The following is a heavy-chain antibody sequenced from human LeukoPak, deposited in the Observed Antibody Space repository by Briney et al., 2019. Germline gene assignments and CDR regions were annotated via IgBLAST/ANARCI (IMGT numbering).Heavy chain of an antibody. Sequence: SETLSLTCTVSGGSISSYYWSWIRQPPGKGLERIGYIYYSGTTNYNPSLKSRVTISVNTSKNQFSLKLSSVTAADTAVYYCARGVYIAAAQYGYWGQGTLVTVSS. J-gene: IGHJ4*02. CDR1: GGSISSYY. CDR3: ARGVYIAAAQYGY. V-gene: IGHV4-59*01. CDR2: IYYSGTT. D-gene: IGHD6-13*01.